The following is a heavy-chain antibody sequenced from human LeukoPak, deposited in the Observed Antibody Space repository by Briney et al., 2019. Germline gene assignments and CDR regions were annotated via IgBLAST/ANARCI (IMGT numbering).Heavy chain of an antibody. D-gene: IGHD1-26*01. CDR1: GYSFTNYG. J-gene: IGHJ4*02. Sequence: ASVKVSCKTSGYSFTNYGISWVRQVPGQGLEWMGWMSADNGDTNYARKFQDRVTMTTDTSTSTAYMELRSLRSDDTAVYYCARDPVDWSGTYQPSPYFDYWGQGTLVIVSS. V-gene: IGHV1-18*01. CDR3: ARDPVDWSGTYQPSPYFDY. CDR2: MSADNGDT.